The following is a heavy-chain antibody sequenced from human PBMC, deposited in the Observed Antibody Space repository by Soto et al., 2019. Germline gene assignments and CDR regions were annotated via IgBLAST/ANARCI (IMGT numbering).Heavy chain of an antibody. CDR1: GGTFSSSA. CDR3: ARESEDLTSNFDY. Sequence: QVQLEQSGAEVKNPYSSVKVSCRTSGGTFSSSAISWVRRAPGQGLEWMGKVIPMLATSNYAEKFLDRVTITADESTNTVYLEVGSLRSEDTAIYYCARESEDLTSNFDYWGQGTLVTVSS. J-gene: IGHJ4*02. CDR2: VIPMLATS. V-gene: IGHV1-69*11.